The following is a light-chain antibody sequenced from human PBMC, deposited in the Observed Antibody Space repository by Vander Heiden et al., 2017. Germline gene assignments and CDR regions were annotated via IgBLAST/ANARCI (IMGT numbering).Light chain of an antibody. J-gene: IGKJ1*01. CDR1: QSVSSN. V-gene: IGKV3-15*01. CDR2: GAS. Sequence: IVMTQSPATLSVSPGERATLSCRASQSVSSNLAWYQQKPGQAPRLLIYGASTRATGIPARFSGSGSGTEFTLTISSLQSEDFAVYYCQQYNNWPVWTFGQGTKVEIK. CDR3: QQYNNWPVWT.